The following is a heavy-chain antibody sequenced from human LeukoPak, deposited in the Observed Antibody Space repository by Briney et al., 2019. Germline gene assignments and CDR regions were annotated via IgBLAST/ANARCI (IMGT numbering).Heavy chain of an antibody. CDR1: GGSISSYY. V-gene: IGHV4-59*04. CDR3: ARQPPGYSYGPEYFQH. D-gene: IGHD5-18*01. J-gene: IGHJ1*01. Sequence: SETLSLTCTVSGGSISSYYWSWIRQPPGKGLEWIGYIYYSGSTYYNPSLKSRVTISVDTSKNQFSLKLSSVTAADTAVYYCARQPPGYSYGPEYFQHWGQGTLVTVSS. CDR2: IYYSGST.